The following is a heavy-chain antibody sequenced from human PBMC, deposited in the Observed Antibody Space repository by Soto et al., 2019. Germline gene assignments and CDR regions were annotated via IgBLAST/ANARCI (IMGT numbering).Heavy chain of an antibody. CDR3: AKGDFGGYFGSVSYQSLFDY. CDR1: GFTFRNYA. Sequence: EVQLLESGGGLVQPGGSLRLSCAASGFTFRNYAMSWVRQAPGKGLEWVSGISTSGGATSYADSVKGRFTISRDNSKNTLDLQMNGLRAEDTAVYYCAKGDFGGYFGSVSYQSLFDYWGQGTLVTVSS. D-gene: IGHD3-10*01. J-gene: IGHJ4*02. V-gene: IGHV3-23*01. CDR2: ISTSGGAT.